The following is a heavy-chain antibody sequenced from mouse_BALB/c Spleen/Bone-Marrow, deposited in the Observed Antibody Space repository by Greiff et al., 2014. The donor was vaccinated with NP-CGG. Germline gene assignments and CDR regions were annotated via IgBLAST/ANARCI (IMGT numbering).Heavy chain of an antibody. CDR1: GFTFSSYT. CDR3: ARHGGSRGYYFGY. Sequence: EVNVVESGGGLVQPGGSLKLSCAASGFTFSSYTMSWVRQTPEKRLEWVAYISNGGGSTYYPDTVKGRFTISRDNAKNTLYLQMSSLKSEDTAMYYCARHGGSRGYYFGYWGQGTTLTVSS. D-gene: IGHD1-1*01. CDR2: ISNGGGST. V-gene: IGHV5-12-2*01. J-gene: IGHJ2*01.